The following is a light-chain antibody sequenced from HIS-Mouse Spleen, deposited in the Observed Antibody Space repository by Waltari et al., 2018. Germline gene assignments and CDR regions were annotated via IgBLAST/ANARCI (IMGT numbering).Light chain of an antibody. Sequence: SYELTQPPSVSVSPGQTASITCSGDKLGDKYACWYQQKPGQSPVRVIYQDSKRPSGIPERFSGSNSGKPATLTISGTQAMDEADYYCQAWDSSYSVFGGGTKLTVL. CDR2: QDS. J-gene: IGLJ2*01. CDR1: KLGDKY. CDR3: QAWDSSYSV. V-gene: IGLV3-1*01.